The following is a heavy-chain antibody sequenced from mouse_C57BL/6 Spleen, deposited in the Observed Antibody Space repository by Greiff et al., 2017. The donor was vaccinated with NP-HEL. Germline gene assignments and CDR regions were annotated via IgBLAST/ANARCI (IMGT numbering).Heavy chain of an antibody. J-gene: IGHJ4*01. D-gene: IGHD1-1*01. CDR2: ISDGGSYT. Sequence: DVKLVESGGGLVKPGGSLKLSCAASGFTFSSYAMSWVRQTPEKRLEWVATISDGGSYTYYPDNVKGRFTISRDNAKNNLYLQMSHLKSEDTAMYYCARSITTVHYYAMDYWGQGTSVTVSS. V-gene: IGHV5-4*03. CDR3: ARSITTVHYYAMDY. CDR1: GFTFSSYA.